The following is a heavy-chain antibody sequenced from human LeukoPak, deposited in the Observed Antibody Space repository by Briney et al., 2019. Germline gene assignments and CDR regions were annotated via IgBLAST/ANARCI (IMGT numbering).Heavy chain of an antibody. V-gene: IGHV4-59*11. D-gene: IGHD4-17*01. CDR2: ISYIGST. CDR3: ARDPTTVTKGLDI. Sequence: PSETLSLTCTVSGGSISNHYWTWIRQPPGKGLEWIGYISYIGSTNYNPSLKSRVTISVDTSKNQFSLKLSSVTAADAAVYFCARDPTTVTKGLDIWGQGTMVTVSS. CDR1: GGSISNHY. J-gene: IGHJ3*02.